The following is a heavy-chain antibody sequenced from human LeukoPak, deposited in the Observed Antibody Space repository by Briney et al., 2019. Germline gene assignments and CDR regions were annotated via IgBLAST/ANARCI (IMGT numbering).Heavy chain of an antibody. V-gene: IGHV1-69*05. CDR3: ARDNVDFLCFGDEGGWFDP. CDR1: GGTFSSYA. CDR2: IIPIFGTA. D-gene: IGHD3-10*01. J-gene: IGHJ5*02. Sequence: SVKVSCKASGGTFSSYAISWVRQAPGQGLEWMGRIIPIFGTANYAQKFQGRVTITTDESTSTAYMELSSLRSEDTAVYYCARDNVDFLCFGDEGGWFDPWGRGPLVTVSS.